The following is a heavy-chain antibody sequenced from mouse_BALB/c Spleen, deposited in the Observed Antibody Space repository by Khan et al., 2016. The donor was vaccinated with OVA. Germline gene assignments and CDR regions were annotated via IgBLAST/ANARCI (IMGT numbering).Heavy chain of an antibody. D-gene: IGHD2-1*01. V-gene: IGHV5-9-3*01. CDR2: ISSYGDYT. CDR3: ARSPYGNFAY. J-gene: IGHJ3*01. CDR1: GFTFSTYA. Sequence: DVQLVESGGGLVKPGGSLKLSCAASGFTFSTYAMSWVRQTPEKRLEWVATISSYGDYTYYPDNVTGRFTISRDNANNTLYLQMSSLRSADTAMYYCARSPYGNFAYWGQGTLVTVSA.